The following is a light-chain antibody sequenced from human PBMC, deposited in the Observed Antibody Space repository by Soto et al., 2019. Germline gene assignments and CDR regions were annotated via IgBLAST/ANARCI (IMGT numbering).Light chain of an antibody. CDR2: KAS. CDR3: QQYDRFPYT. CDR1: QSISNW. Sequence: DIQMTQSPSTLSASVGDTVTITCRASQSISNWLAWYQQKPGQAPKLLIHKASTIESGVPSRFSGSGSGTDCTITISSLHPDDFATFYCQQYDRFPYTFGQGTKLEIK. J-gene: IGKJ2*01. V-gene: IGKV1-5*03.